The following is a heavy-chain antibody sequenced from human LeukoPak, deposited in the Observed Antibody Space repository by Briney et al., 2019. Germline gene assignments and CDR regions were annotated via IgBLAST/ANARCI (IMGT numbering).Heavy chain of an antibody. CDR2: ISYDGSQE. V-gene: IGHV3-30*04. D-gene: IGHD1-1*01. CDR3: ARAVPRNDVWFDS. CDR1: GFTFSGYA. J-gene: IGHJ5*01. Sequence: GRSLRLSCAASGFTFSGYAMHWVRQAPGKGLEWVAVISYDGSQEYYADSVKARFTISRNNPKNTLNVQMISLRAEDTAVYYRARAVPRNDVWFDSWGQGTLVTVSS.